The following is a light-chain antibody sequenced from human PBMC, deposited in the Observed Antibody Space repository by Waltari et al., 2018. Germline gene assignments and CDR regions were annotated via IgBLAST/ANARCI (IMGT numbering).Light chain of an antibody. Sequence: IEMTQSPATLSVSPGERATLSCRASQNVGTKLAWYQQKPGLAPRLLIYDAFTRATGIPARVSGSGSGTEFTLTISSLQSEDLALYHCLQYHYWPPWTFGQGTKVEVK. CDR2: DAF. V-gene: IGKV3-15*01. J-gene: IGKJ1*01. CDR1: QNVGTK. CDR3: LQYHYWPPWT.